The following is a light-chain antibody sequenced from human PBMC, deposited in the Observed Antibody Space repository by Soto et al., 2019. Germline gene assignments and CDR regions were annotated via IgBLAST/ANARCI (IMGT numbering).Light chain of an antibody. J-gene: IGKJ1*01. CDR1: QRINNR. V-gene: IGKV1-5*03. CDR2: KAS. CDR3: QQYNTYPWT. Sequence: DIQMTQSPSTLSAYVGDRVTITCRASQRINNRLVWYQQKPGLAPILLIYKASSLQSGVPSRFSGSGSGTEFNFTISSLQPADFATYYCQQYNTYPWTFGHGTKVEI.